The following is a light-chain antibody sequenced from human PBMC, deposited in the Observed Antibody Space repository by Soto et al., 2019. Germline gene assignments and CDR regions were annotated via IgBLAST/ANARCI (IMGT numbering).Light chain of an antibody. J-gene: IGKJ3*01. CDR2: DAS. CDR1: QSISSY. CDR3: QQYDNLPFT. V-gene: IGKV1-33*01. Sequence: IQMTQSPSSLSASVGDRVTITCRASQSISSYLNWYQQKPGKAPKLLIYDASNLETGVPSRFSGSGSGTDFTFTISSLQPEDIATYYCQQYDNLPFTFGPGTKVDIK.